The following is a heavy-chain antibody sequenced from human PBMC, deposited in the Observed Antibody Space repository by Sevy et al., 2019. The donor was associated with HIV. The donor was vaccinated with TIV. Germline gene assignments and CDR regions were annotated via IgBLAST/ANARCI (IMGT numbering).Heavy chain of an antibody. D-gene: IGHD3-22*01. V-gene: IGHV3-15*01. CDR1: GFTFNNAW. CDR3: ATAPGYYDSAPFDY. CDR2: FKSKIDGETT. J-gene: IGHJ4*02. Sequence: GGSLRLSCAVSGFTFNNAWMNWVRQAPGTGLQWVGLFKSKIDGETTDYAAPVKVRFTISSDDSKKTLVLQMNSLKIEDTAVYYCATAPGYYDSAPFDYWGPGTLVTVSS.